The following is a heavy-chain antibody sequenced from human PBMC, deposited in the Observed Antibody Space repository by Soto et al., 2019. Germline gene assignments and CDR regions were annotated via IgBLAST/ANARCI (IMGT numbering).Heavy chain of an antibody. V-gene: IGHV4-39*01. CDR3: ARRTEYYYYGMDV. CDR2: IYYSGST. Sequence: SETLSLTCTVSGGSISSSSYYWGWIRQPPGKGLEWIGSIYYSGSTYYNPSPKSRVTISVDTSKNQFSLKLSSVTAADTAVYYCARRTEYYYYGMDVWGQGTTVTVSS. J-gene: IGHJ6*02. CDR1: GGSISSSSYY. D-gene: IGHD4-17*01.